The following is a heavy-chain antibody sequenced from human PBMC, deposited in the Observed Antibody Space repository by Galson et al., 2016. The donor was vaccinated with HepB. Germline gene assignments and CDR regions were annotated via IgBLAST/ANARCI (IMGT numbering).Heavy chain of an antibody. CDR3: AATIHCSGGSCHFYFDY. J-gene: IGHJ4*02. CDR2: IWHDRTNR. CDR1: GLTFSSYA. Sequence: LRLSCAASGLTFSSYAMHWVRQAPGKGLEWVAVIWHDRTNRYYSDSVKGRFTISRDNSQNTLYLQMNSLRAEDTAVYYCAATIHCSGGSCHFYFDYWGQGTLVTVSS. D-gene: IGHD2-15*01. V-gene: IGHV3-33*08.